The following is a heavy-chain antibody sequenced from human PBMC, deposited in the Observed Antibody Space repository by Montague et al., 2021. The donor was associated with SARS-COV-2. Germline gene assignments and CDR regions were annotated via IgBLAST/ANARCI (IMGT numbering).Heavy chain of an antibody. V-gene: IGHV3-48*03. CDR2: ISTSGSTI. Sequence: SLRLSCAASGFTFSSYEMNWVRQAPGKGLEWASYISTSGSTIYYADSVKGRFTISRDNAKNSLYLQMNSLRAEDTAVYYCARDGGSRCDSSGYCPYYYYGMDVWGQGTTVTVSS. D-gene: IGHD3-22*01. CDR1: GFTFSSYE. CDR3: ARDGGSRCDSSGYCPYYYYGMDV. J-gene: IGHJ6*02.